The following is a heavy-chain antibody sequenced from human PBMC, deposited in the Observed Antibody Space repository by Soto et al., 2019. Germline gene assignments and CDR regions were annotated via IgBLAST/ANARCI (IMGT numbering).Heavy chain of an antibody. CDR3: ARGAAPDY. Sequence: QVQLQESGPGLVKPSETLSLTCTVSGGSISSNSWAWIRQPPGKGLEWIGYIYYSGSTHYNPSLKSRVTISVDKSKNQFSLKLNSVTAADTAVYYCARGAAPDYWGQGTLVTVSS. V-gene: IGHV4-59*01. D-gene: IGHD6-13*01. CDR2: IYYSGST. CDR1: GGSISSNS. J-gene: IGHJ4*02.